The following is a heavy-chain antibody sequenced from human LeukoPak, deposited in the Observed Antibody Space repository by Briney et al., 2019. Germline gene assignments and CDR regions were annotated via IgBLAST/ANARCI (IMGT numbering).Heavy chain of an antibody. V-gene: IGHV4-34*01. CDR2: INHSGST. CDR1: GGSFSGYY. CDR3: ARQRGYYYGSGSYSVLDY. J-gene: IGHJ4*02. D-gene: IGHD3-10*01. Sequence: SETLSLTCAVYGGSFSGYYWNWIRQPPGKGLEWIGEINHSGSTNYNPSLKSRVTISVDTSKNQFSLKLSSVTAADTAVYYCARQRGYYYGSGSYSVLDYWGQGTLVTVSS.